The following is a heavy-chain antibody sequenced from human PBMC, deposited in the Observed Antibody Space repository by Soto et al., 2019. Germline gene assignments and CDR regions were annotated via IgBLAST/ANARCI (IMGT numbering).Heavy chain of an antibody. J-gene: IGHJ4*02. CDR3: AKGSITMVRGVIITPFDY. D-gene: IGHD3-10*01. V-gene: IGHV3-23*01. Sequence: GGSLRLSCAASGFTFSSYAMSWVRQAPGKGLEWVSAISGSGGSTYYEDSVKGRFTISRDNSKNTLYLQMNSLRAEDTAVYYCAKGSITMVRGVIITPFDYWGQGTLVTVSS. CDR1: GFTFSSYA. CDR2: ISGSGGST.